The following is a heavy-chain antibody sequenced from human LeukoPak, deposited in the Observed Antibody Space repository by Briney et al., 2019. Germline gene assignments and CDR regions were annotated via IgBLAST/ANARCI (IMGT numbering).Heavy chain of an antibody. D-gene: IGHD6-19*01. CDR3: ARDERSGWFFS. J-gene: IGHJ5*02. V-gene: IGHV3-21*01. CDR2: ISSSSSCI. Sequence: GGSLRLSCAASGFTFSSYSMNWVRQAPGKGLEWVSSISSSSSCIYYADSVKGRFTISRDNAKNSLYLQMNSLRAEDTAAYYCARDERSGWFFSWGQGTLVTVSS. CDR1: GFTFSSYS.